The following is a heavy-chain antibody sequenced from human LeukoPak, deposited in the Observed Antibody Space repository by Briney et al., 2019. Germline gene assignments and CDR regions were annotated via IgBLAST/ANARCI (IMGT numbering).Heavy chain of an antibody. CDR3: ARDASGSSTGLIDS. CDR2: ISSSSSTI. D-gene: IGHD1-26*01. J-gene: IGHJ4*02. V-gene: IGHV3-48*01. Sequence: HAGGSLRLSCAASGFTFSGYSINWVRQAPGKGLEWVSYISSSSSTIYYADSVKGRFTISRDNAKNSLYLQMNSLRAEDTALYYCARDASGSSTGLIDSWGQGTLVTVSS. CDR1: GFTFSGYS.